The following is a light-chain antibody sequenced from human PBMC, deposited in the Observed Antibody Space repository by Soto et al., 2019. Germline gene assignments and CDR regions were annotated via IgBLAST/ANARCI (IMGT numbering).Light chain of an antibody. V-gene: IGKV3-11*01. J-gene: IGKJ5*01. Sequence: EIVLTQSPGTLSLSPGERATLSCRASQSVSYYLAWYQQKPGQAPRLLIYDASNRATGIPARFSGSGSGTDFTLTINSLEPDDFAVYYCQQRDSWPITFGQGTRLEIK. CDR2: DAS. CDR3: QQRDSWPIT. CDR1: QSVSYY.